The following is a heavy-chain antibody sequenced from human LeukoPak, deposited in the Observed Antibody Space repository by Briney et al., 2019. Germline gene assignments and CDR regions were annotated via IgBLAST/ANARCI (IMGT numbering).Heavy chain of an antibody. CDR3: AKLVGVAPTDY. V-gene: IGHV3-23*01. CDR1: GFTFSGYA. Sequence: GGSLRPSCAASGFTFSGYAMSWVRQAPGKGLEWVSGISASAGGTYYADSVKGRFTISRDNSKNTLYLQLDSLTAEDTAVYYCAKLVGVAPTDYWGQGTLVTVSS. J-gene: IGHJ4*02. CDR2: ISASAGGT. D-gene: IGHD2-15*01.